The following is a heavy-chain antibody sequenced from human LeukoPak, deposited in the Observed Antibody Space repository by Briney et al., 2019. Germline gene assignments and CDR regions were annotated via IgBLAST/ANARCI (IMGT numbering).Heavy chain of an antibody. D-gene: IGHD6-6*01. CDR1: GGSISSYY. CDR3: AREDGSSSVGGFDY. Sequence: SETLSLTCTVSGGSISSYYWSWIRQPPGKGLEWIGYIYYSGSTNYNPSLKSRVIISVDTSKNQFSLKLSSVTAADTAVYYCAREDGSSSVGGFDYWGQGTLVTVSS. V-gene: IGHV4-59*01. CDR2: IYYSGST. J-gene: IGHJ4*02.